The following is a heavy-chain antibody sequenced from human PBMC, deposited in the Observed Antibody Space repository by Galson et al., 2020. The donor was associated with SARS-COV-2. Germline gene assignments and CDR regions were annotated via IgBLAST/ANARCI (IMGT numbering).Heavy chain of an antibody. J-gene: IGHJ3*02. CDR2: ISYDGSNK. CDR3: ARPVGGGSYYGAFDI. CDR1: GFTFSSYA. Sequence: GGSLRLSCAASGFTFSSYAMHWVRQAPGKGLEWVAVISYDGSNKYYADSVKGRFTISRDNSKNTLYLQMNSLRAEDTAVYYCARPVGGGSYYGAFDIWGQGTMVTVSS. D-gene: IGHD1-26*01. V-gene: IGHV3-30*01.